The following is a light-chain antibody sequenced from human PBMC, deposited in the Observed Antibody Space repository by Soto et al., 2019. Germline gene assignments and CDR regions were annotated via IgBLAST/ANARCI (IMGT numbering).Light chain of an antibody. Sequence: EIVLTQSPGTLSLSPGERATLSCRASQSVSSSYLAWYQQKPGQAPRLLIFGASSRATGIPDRFSGSGSGTDFTLTISRLEPQDFAVYYCQQYGSSRWTFGQGTKVAI. J-gene: IGKJ1*01. CDR1: QSVSSSY. CDR3: QQYGSSRWT. V-gene: IGKV3-20*01. CDR2: GAS.